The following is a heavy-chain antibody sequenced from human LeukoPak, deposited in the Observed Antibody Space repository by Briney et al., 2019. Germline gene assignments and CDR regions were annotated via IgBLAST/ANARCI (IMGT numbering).Heavy chain of an antibody. Sequence: ASVKVSCKASGYTFTSYGISWVRQAPGQGLEWMGWTSAHNDDTNYAETLQGRLTMTTDISTSTAYMELTSLRSDDTAVYYCAKDWDSRNDYFDPWGQGTLVIVSS. CDR1: GYTFTSYG. CDR3: AKDWDSRNDYFDP. V-gene: IGHV1-18*01. D-gene: IGHD1-1*01. J-gene: IGHJ4*02. CDR2: TSAHNDDT.